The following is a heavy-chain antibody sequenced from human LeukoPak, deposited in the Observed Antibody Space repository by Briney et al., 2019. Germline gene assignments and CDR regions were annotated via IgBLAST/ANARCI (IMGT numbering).Heavy chain of an antibody. D-gene: IGHD3-22*01. CDR2: ISGSGGST. CDR3: AEPKTYYYDSSGFFDY. V-gene: IGHV3-23*01. J-gene: IGHJ4*02. Sequence: PGGSLRLSCAASGFTFSSYAMSWVRQAPGKGLEWVSAISGSGGSTYYADSVKGRFTISRDNSKNTLYLQMNSLRAEDTAVYYCAEPKTYYYDSSGFFDYWGQGTLVTVSS. CDR1: GFTFSSYA.